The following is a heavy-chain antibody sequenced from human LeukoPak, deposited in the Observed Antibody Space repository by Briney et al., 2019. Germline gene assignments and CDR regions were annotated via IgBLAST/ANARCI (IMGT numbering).Heavy chain of an antibody. J-gene: IGHJ6*03. CDR3: ARVGITMVRGVILDPNYYYYMDV. CDR2: ISAYNGNT. V-gene: IGHV1-18*01. D-gene: IGHD3-10*01. CDR1: GYTFTSYG. Sequence: ASVKVSCKASGYTFTSYGISWVRQAPGQGLEWMGWISAYNGNTNYAQNLQGRVTMTTDTSTSTAYMELRSLRSDDTAVYYCARVGITMVRGVILDPNYYYYMDVWGKGTTVTVSS.